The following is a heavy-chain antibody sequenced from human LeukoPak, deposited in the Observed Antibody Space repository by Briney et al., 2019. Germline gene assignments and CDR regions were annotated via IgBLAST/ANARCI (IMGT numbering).Heavy chain of an antibody. J-gene: IGHJ4*02. D-gene: IGHD3-16*02. CDR1: GFTFSSYE. CDR2: IGGTTRDT. V-gene: IGHV3-48*03. Sequence: GGSLRLSCAASGFTFSSYEMNWVRQAPGKGLEWLSYIGGTTRDTYYADSVKGRFTISRDNAMNSVYLQMNSLRAEDTAVYYCARDYRYAFDYWGQGALVTVSS. CDR3: ARDYRYAFDY.